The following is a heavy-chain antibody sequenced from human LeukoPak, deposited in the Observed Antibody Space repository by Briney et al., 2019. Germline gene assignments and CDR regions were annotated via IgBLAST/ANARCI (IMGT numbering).Heavy chain of an antibody. CDR3: AREPESGIHADY. CDR1: GYTFTSYG. Sequence: SLKVSCKASGYTFTSYGFSWVRQAPGQGLEWMGRIIPILGIANYAQKFQGRVTITADKSTSTAYMELSSLRSEDTAVYYCAREPESGIHADYWGQGTLVTVSS. CDR2: IIPILGIA. V-gene: IGHV1-69*04. J-gene: IGHJ4*02.